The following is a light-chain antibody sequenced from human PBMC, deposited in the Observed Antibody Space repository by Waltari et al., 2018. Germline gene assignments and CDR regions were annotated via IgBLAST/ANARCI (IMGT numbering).Light chain of an antibody. CDR2: AAS. Sequence: AIRMTQSTSQFSASTGDRVTITCRASQGISSYLAWYQQKPGKAPKLLIYAASTLQSGVPSRFSGSGSGTDFTLTISCLQSEDFATYYCQQYYSYPLYTFGQGTKLEIK. CDR3: QQYYSYPLYT. J-gene: IGKJ2*01. CDR1: QGISSY. V-gene: IGKV1-8*01.